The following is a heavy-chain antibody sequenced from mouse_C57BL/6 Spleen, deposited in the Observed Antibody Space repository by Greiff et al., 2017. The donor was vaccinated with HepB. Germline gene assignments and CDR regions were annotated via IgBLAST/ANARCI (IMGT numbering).Heavy chain of an antibody. Sequence: EVKLVESGGGLVKPGGSLKLSCAASGFTFSSYAMSWVRQTPEKRLEWVATISDGGSYTYYPDNVKGRFTISRDHAKNNLYLQMSHLKSEDTAMYYCAKTADGYFDVWGTGTTVTVSS. D-gene: IGHD1-2*01. CDR2: ISDGGSYT. V-gene: IGHV5-4*03. CDR3: AKTADGYFDV. J-gene: IGHJ1*03. CDR1: GFTFSSYA.